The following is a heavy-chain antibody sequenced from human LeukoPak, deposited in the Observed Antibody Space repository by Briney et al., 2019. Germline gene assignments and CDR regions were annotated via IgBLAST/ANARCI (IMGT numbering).Heavy chain of an antibody. D-gene: IGHD2-2*01. CDR2: IYPGDSDT. J-gene: IGHJ4*02. Sequence: GESLKISCKGSGYSFTSYWIGWVRQMPGKGLEWMGIIYPGDSDTRYSPSFQGQVTISADKSISTAYLQWSSLKASDTAMYYCASPPMGWPRYCSSPSCLIRWGQGTRVTAPS. V-gene: IGHV5-51*01. CDR1: GYSFTSYW. CDR3: ASPPMGWPRYCSSPSCLIR.